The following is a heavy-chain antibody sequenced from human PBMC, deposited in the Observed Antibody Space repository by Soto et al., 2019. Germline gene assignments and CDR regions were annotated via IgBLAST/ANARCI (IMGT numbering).Heavy chain of an antibody. CDR2: ISSSSSYI. CDR1: GFTFSSYS. D-gene: IGHD6-6*01. Sequence: EVQLVESGGGLVKPGGSLRLSCAASGFTFSSYSMNWVRQAPGKGLEWVSSISSSSSYIYYADSVKGRFTISRDNAKNSLYLQMNSLRAEDTAVYYCARDLAPLGSKNYYYYGMDVWGQGTTVTVSS. J-gene: IGHJ6*02. V-gene: IGHV3-21*01. CDR3: ARDLAPLGSKNYYYYGMDV.